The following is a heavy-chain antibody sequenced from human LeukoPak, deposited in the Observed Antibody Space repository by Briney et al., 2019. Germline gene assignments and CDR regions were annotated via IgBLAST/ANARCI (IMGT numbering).Heavy chain of an antibody. CDR1: GFTFSSYA. CDR3: ARVRGLYPGHYFDY. D-gene: IGHD2-2*01. Sequence: GGSLRLSCAASGFTFSSYAMSWVRQAPGKGLEWVSAISGSGGSTYYADSVKGRFTISRDNAKNSLYLQMNSLRAEDTAVYYCARVRGLYPGHYFDYWGQGTLVTVSS. CDR2: ISGSGGST. V-gene: IGHV3-23*01. J-gene: IGHJ4*02.